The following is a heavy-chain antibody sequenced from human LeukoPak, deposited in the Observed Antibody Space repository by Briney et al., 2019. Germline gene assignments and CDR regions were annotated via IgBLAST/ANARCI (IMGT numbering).Heavy chain of an antibody. CDR3: ARGEMATIIPFDY. V-gene: IGHV1-2*02. Sequence: GSVTVSCKASGYTFTGYYLHWVRQAPGRGREWMGWINPNSGGTNYAQKFQGRVTMTRDTSISTAYMELSRLRSDDTAVYYCARGEMATIIPFDYWGQGTLVTVSS. CDR2: INPNSGGT. D-gene: IGHD5-24*01. J-gene: IGHJ4*02. CDR1: GYTFTGYY.